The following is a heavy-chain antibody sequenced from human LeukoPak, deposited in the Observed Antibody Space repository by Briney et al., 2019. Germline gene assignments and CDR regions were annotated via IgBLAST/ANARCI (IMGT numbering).Heavy chain of an antibody. Sequence: GGCPRLSCAASGFTFSNYAMGWVRQAPGKGLEWVSTISASGAYTYYTDSVKGRFTISRDNSKNTLYLQMNSLRADDTAVYYCARVGNDFDPWGQGTLLPVSS. D-gene: IGHD1-1*01. CDR1: GFTFSNYA. CDR3: ARVGNDFDP. V-gene: IGHV3-23*01. J-gene: IGHJ5*02. CDR2: ISASGAYT.